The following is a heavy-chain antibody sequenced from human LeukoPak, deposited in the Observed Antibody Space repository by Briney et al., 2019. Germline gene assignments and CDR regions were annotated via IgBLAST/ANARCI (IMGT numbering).Heavy chain of an antibody. CDR2: INPSSGDT. V-gene: IGHV1-46*01. J-gene: IGHJ4*02. D-gene: IGHD4-17*01. CDR3: ARAHYGDPDDY. Sequence: ASVKVSCKASGYSFISYFIHWVRQAPGQGLEWMGTINPSSGDTNYAQKFQGRVTMTSDTSTSTVYMKLSSLKSEDTAVYYCARAHYGDPDDYWGQGTLLTVSS. CDR1: GYSFISYF.